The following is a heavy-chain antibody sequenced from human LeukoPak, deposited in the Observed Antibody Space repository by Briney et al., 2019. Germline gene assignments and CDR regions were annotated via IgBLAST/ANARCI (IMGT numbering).Heavy chain of an antibody. CDR3: ARASAVATSPFDY. J-gene: IGHJ4*02. D-gene: IGHD5-12*01. CDR1: GSTFSSYE. CDR2: ISSSGSTI. V-gene: IGHV3-48*03. Sequence: GGSLRLSCAASGSTFSSYEMNWVRQAPGKGLEWVSYISSSGSTIYYADSVKGRFTISRDNAKNSLYLQMNSLRAEDTAVYYCARASAVATSPFDYWGQGTLVTVSS.